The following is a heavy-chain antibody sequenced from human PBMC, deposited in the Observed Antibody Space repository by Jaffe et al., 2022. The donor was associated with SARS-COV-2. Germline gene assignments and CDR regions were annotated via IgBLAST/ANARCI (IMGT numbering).Heavy chain of an antibody. J-gene: IGHJ4*02. CDR2: IYYSGST. CDR1: GGSISSSGYY. V-gene: IGHV4-39*01. D-gene: IGHD2-2*01. Sequence: QLQLQESGPGLVKPSETLSLTCTVSGGSISSSGYYWAWIRQPPGKGLEWIGTIYYSGSTYYSPSLKSRVTISVDTSKNQFSLKLSSVTAADTAVYYCARRVGYCSTTGCYSFDYWGQGTLVTVSS. CDR3: ARRVGYCSTTGCYSFDY.